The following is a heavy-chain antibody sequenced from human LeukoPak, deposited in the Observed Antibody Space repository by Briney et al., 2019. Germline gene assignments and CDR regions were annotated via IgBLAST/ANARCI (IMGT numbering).Heavy chain of an antibody. J-gene: IGHJ5*02. D-gene: IGHD6-13*01. Sequence: GGSLRLSWGASGSTFSSYWMHWVRQARGKGLVWVSRINSDWSSTSYADSVKGRFTISRDNAKHSLYLQMNSLSAEDTAWYYCAKAPHGVWTAAAGFDPWGQGTLVTVSP. CDR3: AKAPHGVWTAAAGFDP. V-gene: IGHV3-74*01. CDR2: INSDWSST. CDR1: GSTFSSYW.